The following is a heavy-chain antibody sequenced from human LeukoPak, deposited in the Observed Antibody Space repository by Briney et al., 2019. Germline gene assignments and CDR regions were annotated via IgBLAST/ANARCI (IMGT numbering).Heavy chain of an antibody. CDR2: IYHSGST. CDR3: ARDLVLINAFDI. D-gene: IGHD2/OR15-2a*01. J-gene: IGHJ3*02. V-gene: IGHV4-4*02. CDR1: GGSISSSNW. Sequence: SETLSLTCAVSGGSISSSNWWSWVRQPPGKGLEWIGEIYHSGSTNCNPSLKSRVTISVDKSKNQFSLKLSSVTAADTAVYYCARDLVLINAFDIWGQGTMVTVSS.